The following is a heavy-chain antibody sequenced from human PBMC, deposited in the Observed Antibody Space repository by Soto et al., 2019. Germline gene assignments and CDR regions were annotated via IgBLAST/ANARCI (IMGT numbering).Heavy chain of an antibody. CDR2: ISWNSGSI. V-gene: IGHV3-9*01. CDR1: GFTFDDYA. J-gene: IGHJ4*02. D-gene: IGHD6-19*01. Sequence: GGSLRLSCAASGFTFDDYAMHWVRQAPGKGLEWVSGISWNSGSIGYADSVKGRFTISRDNAKNSLYLQMNSLRAEDTALYYCAKERYSSGSFDYWGQGTLVTVS. CDR3: AKERYSSGSFDY.